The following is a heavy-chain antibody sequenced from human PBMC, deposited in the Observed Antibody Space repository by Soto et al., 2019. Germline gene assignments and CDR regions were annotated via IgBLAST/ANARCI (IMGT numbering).Heavy chain of an antibody. Sequence: GGSLRLSCAASGFTFSSYGMHWVRQAPGKGLEWVAFLLYYGCNRYFVDSVEGRFTISRDNSKNILFLQMNSLRAEDTAVFYCASEYCSGGRCYYYGMDVWGQGTTVTVSS. D-gene: IGHD2-15*01. CDR1: GFTFSSYG. CDR2: LLYYGCNR. V-gene: IGHV3-33*08. J-gene: IGHJ6*02. CDR3: ASEYCSGGRCYYYGMDV.